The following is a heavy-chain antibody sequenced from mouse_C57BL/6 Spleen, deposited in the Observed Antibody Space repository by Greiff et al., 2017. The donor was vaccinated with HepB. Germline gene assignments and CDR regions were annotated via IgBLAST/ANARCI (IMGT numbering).Heavy chain of an antibody. CDR3: ARRYYSNYELYYFDY. V-gene: IGHV1-69*01. J-gene: IGHJ2*01. D-gene: IGHD2-5*01. CDR1: GYTFTSYW. CDR2: IDPSDSYT. Sequence: QVQLQQPGAELVMPGASVKLSCKASGYTFTSYWMHWVKQRPGQGLEWIGEIDPSDSYTNYNQKFKGKSTLTVDKSSSTAYMQLSSLTSEDSAVYYCARRYYSNYELYYFDYWGQGTTLTVSS.